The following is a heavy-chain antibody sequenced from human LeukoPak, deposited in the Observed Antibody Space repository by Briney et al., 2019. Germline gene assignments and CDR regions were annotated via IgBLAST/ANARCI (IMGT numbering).Heavy chain of an antibody. CDR2: IKPDGSEK. CDR1: GFTFSGYW. CDR3: ARGRYCSSGSCYLDC. J-gene: IGHJ4*02. Sequence: GGSLRLSCTASGFTFSGYWMSWVRQAPGKGLEWVANIKPDGSEKYYVDSVKGRFTISRDNAKNSLYLQMDSLRAEDTAVYYCARGRYCSSGSCYLDCWGQGTLVTVS. V-gene: IGHV3-7*02. D-gene: IGHD2-15*01.